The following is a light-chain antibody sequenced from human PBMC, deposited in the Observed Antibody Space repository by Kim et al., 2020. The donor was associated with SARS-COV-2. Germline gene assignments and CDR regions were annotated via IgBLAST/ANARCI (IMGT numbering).Light chain of an antibody. V-gene: IGLV3-1*01. J-gene: IGLJ3*02. CDR3: QAWDSSSWV. CDR2: QDS. Sequence: VPPGQTASITCSGDKLGDKYACWYQQKPGQSPVLVIYQDSKRPSGIPERFSGSNSGNTATLTISGTQAMDEADYYCQAWDSSSWVFGGGTQLTVL. CDR1: KLGDKY.